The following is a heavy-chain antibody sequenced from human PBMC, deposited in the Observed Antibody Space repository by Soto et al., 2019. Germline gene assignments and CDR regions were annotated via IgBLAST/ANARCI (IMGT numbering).Heavy chain of an antibody. CDR3: ARDVSGPGATYVMDV. Sequence: ASVKVSCKASVYIFSSHFIYWVRQAPGQGLQWMGIINPGGGRTAYAQKFQGRVTLTRDMSTSTVYMELTSLTYDGTAVYYCARDVSGPGATYVMDVWGQGTTVTVSS. CDR2: INPGGGRT. J-gene: IGHJ6*02. V-gene: IGHV1-46*01. CDR1: VYIFSSHF. D-gene: IGHD2-2*01.